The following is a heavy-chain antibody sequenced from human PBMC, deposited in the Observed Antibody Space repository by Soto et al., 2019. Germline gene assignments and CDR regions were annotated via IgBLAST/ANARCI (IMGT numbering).Heavy chain of an antibody. J-gene: IGHJ5*02. CDR2: IYYSGST. D-gene: IGHD2-15*01. CDR3: ARDRYCSGGSCYSFLLDP. Sequence: PSETLSLTCTVSGGSISSGGYYWSWIRQHPGKGLEWIGYIYYSGSTYYNPSLKSRVTISVDTSKNQFSLKLSSVTAADTAVYYCARDRYCSGGSCYSFLLDPWGEGTLVTVSS. CDR1: GGSISSGGYY. V-gene: IGHV4-31*03.